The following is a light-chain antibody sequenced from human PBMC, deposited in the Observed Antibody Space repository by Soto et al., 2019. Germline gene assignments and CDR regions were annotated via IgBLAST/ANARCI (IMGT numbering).Light chain of an antibody. J-gene: IGKJ1*01. Sequence: EIVLTQSPGTLSLSPGERATLSCRASQSVSSSYLAWYQQKPGQAPRLLIYGASTRATGIPARFGGSGSGTDFTLTISRLEPEDFAVYYCQQYGSSPPFTFGQGTKVDIK. CDR1: QSVSSSY. CDR3: QQYGSSPPFT. CDR2: GAS. V-gene: IGKV3-20*01.